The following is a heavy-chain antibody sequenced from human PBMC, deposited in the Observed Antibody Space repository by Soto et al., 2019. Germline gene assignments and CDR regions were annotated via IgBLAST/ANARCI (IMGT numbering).Heavy chain of an antibody. CDR2: ISGSGGST. CDR3: AKGHSSGWQPPNY. J-gene: IGHJ4*02. CDR1: GFTFSNYA. D-gene: IGHD6-19*01. Sequence: GGSLRLSCAASGFTFSNYAMSWVRQAPGKGLEWVSAISGSGGSTYYADSVKGRFTISRDNSKNTLYLQMNSLRAEDTAVYYCAKGHSSGWQPPNYWGQGTLVTVSS. V-gene: IGHV3-23*01.